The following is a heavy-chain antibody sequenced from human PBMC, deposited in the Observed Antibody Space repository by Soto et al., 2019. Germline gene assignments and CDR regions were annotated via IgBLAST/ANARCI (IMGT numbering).Heavy chain of an antibody. CDR3: YGMDV. CDR1: GYSFTSYW. Sequence: GESLKISCKGSGYSFTSYWTSWVRQMPGKGLEWMGRIDPSDSYTNYSPSFQGHVTISADKSISTAYLQWSSLKASDYGGYYYYGMDVWGQGTTVTVSS. V-gene: IGHV5-10-1*01. J-gene: IGHJ6*02. CDR2: IDPSDSYT.